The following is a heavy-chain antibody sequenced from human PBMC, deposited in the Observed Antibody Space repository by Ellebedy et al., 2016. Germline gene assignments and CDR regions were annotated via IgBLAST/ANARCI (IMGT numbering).Heavy chain of an antibody. CDR2: IYTRGTT. D-gene: IGHD1-26*01. CDR1: GGSISSGSYY. Sequence: LRLXCTVSGGSISSGSYYWSWIRQPAGKGLEWIGRIYTRGTTNYNPSLKSRVSMSLDTSKNQFSLTLSSVTAADTAVYYCARDSGSYGVFDYWGQGTLVTVSS. CDR3: ARDSGSYGVFDY. J-gene: IGHJ4*02. V-gene: IGHV4-61*02.